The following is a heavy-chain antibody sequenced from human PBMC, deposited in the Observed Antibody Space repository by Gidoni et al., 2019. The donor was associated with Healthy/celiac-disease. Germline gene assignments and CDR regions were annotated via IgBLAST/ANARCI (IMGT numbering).Heavy chain of an antibody. Sequence: QVQLVESGGGVVQPGRSLRLPCAASGFTFRRYGMHWVRQAPGKGLEGVGVIWYNGSNKYYADSVKGRFTISRDNSKNTLYLQMNSLRAEDTAVYYCARDSGATVTRYYFDYWGQGTLVTVSS. CDR2: IWYNGSNK. CDR3: ARDSGATVTRYYFDY. V-gene: IGHV3-33*01. J-gene: IGHJ4*02. D-gene: IGHD4-17*01. CDR1: GFTFRRYG.